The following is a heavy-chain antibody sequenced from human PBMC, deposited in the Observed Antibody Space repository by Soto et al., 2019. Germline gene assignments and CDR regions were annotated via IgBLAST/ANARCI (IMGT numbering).Heavy chain of an antibody. V-gene: IGHV3-33*01. J-gene: IGHJ4*02. CDR2: IWYHGNNK. Sequence: QVQLVESGGGVVQPGRSLRLSCAASGFTFSSYGMHWVRQAPGKGLEWVAVIWYHGNNKYYADSVKGRFTISRDNSKNTLYQQMNSLRAEDTTLSYCARDRDPGQWLTTNRVDDWGQGTLVTVSS. D-gene: IGHD6-19*01. CDR1: GFTFSSYG. CDR3: ARDRDPGQWLTTNRVDD.